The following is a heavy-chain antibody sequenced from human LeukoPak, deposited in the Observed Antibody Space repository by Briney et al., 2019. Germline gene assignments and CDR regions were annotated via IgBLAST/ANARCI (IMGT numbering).Heavy chain of an antibody. CDR1: GFIFSKPW. CDR2: KTEAEDGTT. Sequence: SGGSLRLSCAASGFIFSKPWMAWVRQAPGKGLEWVGHKTEAEDGTTDYAAPVKGRFTISRDDAKSTLYLQMNSLNTEDTAVYFCTSALNLVLGELLGYWGQGTLVTVSS. D-gene: IGHD3-16*01. CDR3: TSALNLVLGELLGY. J-gene: IGHJ4*02. V-gene: IGHV3-15*01.